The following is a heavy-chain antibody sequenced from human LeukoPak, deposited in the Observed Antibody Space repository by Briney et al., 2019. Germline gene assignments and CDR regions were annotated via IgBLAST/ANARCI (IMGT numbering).Heavy chain of an antibody. CDR1: GASISSSY. V-gene: IGHV4-59*01. J-gene: IGHJ4*02. D-gene: IGHD3-3*01. CDR2: IHFTGTT. CDR3: TSLRDFWNGHCAFDS. Sequence: SETLSLTCIVSGASISSSYWSWIRQSPGTGLEWIAYIHFTGTTNYNPSLKNRVTISVDTSKNQFSLRLTSVTAADTAVYYCTSLRDFWNGHCAFDSWGQGALVSVSS.